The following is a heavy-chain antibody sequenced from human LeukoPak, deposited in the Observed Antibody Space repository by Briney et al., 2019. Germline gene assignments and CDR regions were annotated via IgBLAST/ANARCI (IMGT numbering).Heavy chain of an antibody. CDR2: IYYSGST. CDR1: GGSISSYY. CDR3: ARAGGGMGVAAAIDY. Sequence: PSETLSLTCSVSGGSISSYYWSWIRQPPGKGLEWIGYIYYSGSTNYNPSLKSRVTISVDTSKKQFSLKLTSVTAADMAVYYCARAGGGMGVAAAIDYWGQGTLVTVSS. V-gene: IGHV4-59*01. D-gene: IGHD6-13*01. J-gene: IGHJ4*02.